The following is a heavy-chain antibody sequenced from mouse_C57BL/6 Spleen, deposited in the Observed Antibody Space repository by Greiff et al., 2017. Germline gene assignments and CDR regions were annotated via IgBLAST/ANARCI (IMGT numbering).Heavy chain of an antibody. V-gene: IGHV14-4*01. J-gene: IGHJ2*01. Sequence: EVQLQQSGAELVRPGASVKLSCTASGFNIKDDYMHWVKQRPEQGLEWIGWIDPENGDTEYASKFQGKATITADTSSNTAYLQLSSLTSEDTAVYYCTLYYGRFDYWGQGTTLTVSS. D-gene: IGHD1-1*01. CDR1: GFNIKDDY. CDR3: TLYYGRFDY. CDR2: IDPENGDT.